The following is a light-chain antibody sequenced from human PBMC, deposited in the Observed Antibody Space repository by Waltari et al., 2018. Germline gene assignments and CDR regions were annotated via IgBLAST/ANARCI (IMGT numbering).Light chain of an antibody. CDR3: QKYGRLPGT. J-gene: IGKJ1*01. Sequence: EIVLTQSPGTLSLSPGERAPLSCRASQSVRRYLAWYQQKPGQAPRLLIYDASTRATGIPDRFSGSGSGTDFSLTISRLEPEDFAVYYCQKYGRLPGTFGQGTKVEIK. CDR1: QSVRRY. V-gene: IGKV3-20*01. CDR2: DAS.